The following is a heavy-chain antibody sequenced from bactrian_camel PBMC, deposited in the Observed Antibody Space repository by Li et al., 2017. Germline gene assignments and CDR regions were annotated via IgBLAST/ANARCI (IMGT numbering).Heavy chain of an antibody. D-gene: IGHD2*01. CDR1: GFTFSSDH. CDR2: INGDSTQA. CDR3: AAASFRRGGICHTNEWEFNY. V-gene: IGHV3S40*01. J-gene: IGHJ4*01. Sequence: VQLVESGGGLVQPGGSLRLSCATSGFTFSSDHMDWVRQAPGKGLEWVSNINGDSTQAFYANSVNGRFTVSRDNAKNTVYLQMNKLKPEDTALYYCAAASFRRGGICHTNEWEFNYWGQGTQVTVS.